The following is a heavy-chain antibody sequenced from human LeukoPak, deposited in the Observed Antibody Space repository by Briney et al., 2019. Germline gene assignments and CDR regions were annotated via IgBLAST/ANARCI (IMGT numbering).Heavy chain of an antibody. CDR1: GYSISSGYY. D-gene: IGHD2-15*01. Sequence: NPSETLSLTCAVSGYSISSGYYWGWIRQPPGKGLEWIGSIYHSGSTYYNPSLKSRVTISVDTSKNQFSLKLSSVTAADTAVYYCARHSSVVGFDYWGQGTLVTVSS. CDR2: IYHSGST. J-gene: IGHJ4*02. CDR3: ARHSSVVGFDY. V-gene: IGHV4-38-2*01.